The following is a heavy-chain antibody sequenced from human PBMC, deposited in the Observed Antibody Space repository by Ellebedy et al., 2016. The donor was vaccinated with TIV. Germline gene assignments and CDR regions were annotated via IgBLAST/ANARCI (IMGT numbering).Heavy chain of an antibody. CDR3: ARPLKGGDPWYFDL. CDR1: GYSFSNYW. CDR2: IYPGDSDT. Sequence: PGGSPRLSCQGFGYSFSNYWIGWVRQLPGKGLEWMGIIYPGDSDTKYSPSFQGQVTISADKSISTAFLQWSSLKASDTAMYYCARPLKGGDPWYFDLWGRGTLVTVSS. J-gene: IGHJ2*01. V-gene: IGHV5-51*01. D-gene: IGHD2-21*01.